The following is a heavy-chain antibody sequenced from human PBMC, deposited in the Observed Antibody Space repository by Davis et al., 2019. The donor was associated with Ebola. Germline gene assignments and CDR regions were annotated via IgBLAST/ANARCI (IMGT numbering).Heavy chain of an antibody. CDR1: GGSISSSSYY. Sequence: SETLSLTCTVSGGSISSSSYYWGWIRQPPGKGLEWIGSIYYSGSTYYNPSLKSRVTISVDTSKNQFSLKLSSVTAADTAVYYCARQGAVGALDYWGQGSLVTVSS. CDR2: IYYSGST. V-gene: IGHV4-39*01. D-gene: IGHD1-26*01. J-gene: IGHJ4*02. CDR3: ARQGAVGALDY.